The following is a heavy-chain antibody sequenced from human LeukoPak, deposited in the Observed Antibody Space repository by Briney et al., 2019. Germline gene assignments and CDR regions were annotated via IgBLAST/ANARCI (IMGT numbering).Heavy chain of an antibody. CDR2: VSTYNDKK. J-gene: IGHJ4*02. CDR3: ARHSGSYAFDY. CDR1: GYRFTSYG. V-gene: IGHV1-18*01. Sequence: GASVKVSCKTSGYRFTSYGISWVRQAPGQGLEWMGWVSTYNDKKDNAQKFQGRVIMTTDTSTTTAYMELGSLRSDDTAVYYCARHSGSYAFDYWGQGTLVTVSS. D-gene: IGHD1-26*01.